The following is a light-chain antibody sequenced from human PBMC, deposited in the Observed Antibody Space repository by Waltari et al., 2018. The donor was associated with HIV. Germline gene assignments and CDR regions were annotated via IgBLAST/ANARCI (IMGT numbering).Light chain of an antibody. CDR3: QSYDISLTGVWV. CDR1: ASHIGAGFD. Sequence: TQPPSVSGAPGQSVSISCSGNASHIGAGFDVHCYRKSPRTSPTLVINGDTCRPSGVTDRFSGSRSLNSVSLDISGLRAEDAGDDYWQSYDISLTGVWVFGGGTKLTVL. J-gene: IGLJ3*02. V-gene: IGLV1-40*01. CDR2: GDT.